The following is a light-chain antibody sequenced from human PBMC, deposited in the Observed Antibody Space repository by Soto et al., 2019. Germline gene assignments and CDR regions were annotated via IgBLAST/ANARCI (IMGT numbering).Light chain of an antibody. Sequence: EIVMTQSPATLSVSPGERANLSCRASQSVCSNLAWYQQKPGQAPRLLIYGASTRATGIPARFSGSGYGTEFTLTISSLQSEEFAVYYCQQYNNWPRTFGQGTKVEIK. CDR2: GAS. J-gene: IGKJ1*01. CDR1: QSVCSN. CDR3: QQYNNWPRT. V-gene: IGKV3-15*01.